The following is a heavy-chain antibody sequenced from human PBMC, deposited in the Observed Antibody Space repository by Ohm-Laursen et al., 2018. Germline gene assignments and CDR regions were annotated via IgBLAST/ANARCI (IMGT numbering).Heavy chain of an antibody. D-gene: IGHD3-9*01. CDR3: ARDIDWVAFDY. CDR1: GFTFSSYA. J-gene: IGHJ4*02. CDR2: ISGSGGST. V-gene: IGHV3-23*01. Sequence: SLRLSCAASGFTFSSYAMSWVRQAPGKGLEWVSAISGSGGSTYYADSVKGRFTISRDNSKNTLDLQMNSLRVEDTALYYCARDIDWVAFDYWGQGTLVTVSS.